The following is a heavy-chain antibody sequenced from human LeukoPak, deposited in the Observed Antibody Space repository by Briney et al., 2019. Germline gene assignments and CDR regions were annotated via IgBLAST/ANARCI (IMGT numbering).Heavy chain of an antibody. CDR1: GFTFSSYG. Sequence: GGTLRLSCAASGFTFSSYGMSWVRQAPGKGLEWVSAISGSGGSTYYADSVKGRFTISRDNSKNTLYLQMNSLRAEDTAVYYCAKTMSIAAAGRPSYYFDYWGQGTLVTVSS. CDR2: ISGSGGST. J-gene: IGHJ4*02. D-gene: IGHD6-13*01. V-gene: IGHV3-23*01. CDR3: AKTMSIAAAGRPSYYFDY.